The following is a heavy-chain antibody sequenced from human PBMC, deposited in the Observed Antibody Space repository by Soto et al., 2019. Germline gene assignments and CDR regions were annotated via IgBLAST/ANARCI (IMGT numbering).Heavy chain of an antibody. Sequence: NPSETLSLTCTVSGGSFSIYYWSWIRHPPGKGLEWIGHIYYSGRTNYNPSLKSRVTISGDTSKNQLSLKLSSVTAADTAVYYCARDYYYDSRGYPGAYYYGMDVWGQGTTVTVSS. CDR1: GGSFSIYY. D-gene: IGHD3-22*01. J-gene: IGHJ6*02. CDR3: ARDYYYDSRGYPGAYYYGMDV. V-gene: IGHV4-59*01. CDR2: IYYSGRT.